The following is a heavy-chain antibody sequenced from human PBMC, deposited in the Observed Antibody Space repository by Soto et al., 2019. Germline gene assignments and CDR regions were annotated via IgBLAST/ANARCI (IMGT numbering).Heavy chain of an antibody. CDR2: ISGSSLAT. CDR3: AKRRGAGGHFDY. Sequence: EVQLLESGGGLVQSGGSLRLSCAASGFTFRSYAMSWVRQAPGKGLEWVSAISGSSLATYYADSVKGRFTISRDNSKNTLSLQMNSLTAEDTAVYFCAKRRGAGGHFDYWGQGALVTVSS. D-gene: IGHD2-15*01. J-gene: IGHJ4*02. V-gene: IGHV3-23*01. CDR1: GFTFRSYA.